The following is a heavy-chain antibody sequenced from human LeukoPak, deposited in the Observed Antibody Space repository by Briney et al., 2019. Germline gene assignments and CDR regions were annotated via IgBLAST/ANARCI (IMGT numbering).Heavy chain of an antibody. CDR3: AKDPPQQLVEGWFDP. Sequence: PGGSLRLSCAASGFTFSSYAMSWVRQAPGKGLEWVSAISGSGGSTYYTDSVKGRFTISRDNSKNTLYLQMNSLRAEDTAVYYCAKDPPQQLVEGWFDPWGQGTLVTVSS. J-gene: IGHJ5*02. D-gene: IGHD6-13*01. CDR1: GFTFSSYA. V-gene: IGHV3-23*01. CDR2: ISGSGGST.